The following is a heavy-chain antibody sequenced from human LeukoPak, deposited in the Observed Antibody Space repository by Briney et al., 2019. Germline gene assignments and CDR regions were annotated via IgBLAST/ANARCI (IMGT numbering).Heavy chain of an antibody. Sequence: GGSLRLSCAASGFTFSSYAMSWVRQAPGKGLEWVSAISGSGGSTYYADSVKGRFTISRDNSKNTLYLQMNSLRAEDTAVYYCAKGSGWELRFDWFDPWGQGTLVTVSS. J-gene: IGHJ5*02. CDR3: AKGSGWELRFDWFDP. CDR1: GFTFSSYA. CDR2: ISGSGGST. V-gene: IGHV3-23*01. D-gene: IGHD1-26*01.